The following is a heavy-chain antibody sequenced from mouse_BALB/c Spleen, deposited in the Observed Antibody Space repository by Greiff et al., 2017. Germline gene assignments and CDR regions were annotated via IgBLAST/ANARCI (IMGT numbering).Heavy chain of an antibody. CDR2: ISYSGST. Sequence: DVKLQESGPGLVKPSQSLSLTCTVTGYSITSDYAWNWIRQFPGNKLEWMGYISYSGSTSYNPSLKSRISITRDTSKNQFFLQLNSVTTEDTATYYCAKGSSGFPMDYWGQGTSVTVSS. V-gene: IGHV3-2*02. D-gene: IGHD3-1*01. CDR1: GYSITSDYA. CDR3: AKGSSGFPMDY. J-gene: IGHJ4*01.